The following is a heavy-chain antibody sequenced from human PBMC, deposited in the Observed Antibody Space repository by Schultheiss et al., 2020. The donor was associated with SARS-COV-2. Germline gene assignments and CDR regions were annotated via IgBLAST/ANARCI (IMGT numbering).Heavy chain of an antibody. V-gene: IGHV4-34*01. CDR2: INHSGST. Sequence: SETLSLTCTVSGGSISSYYWSWIRQPPGKGLEWIGEINHSGSTNYNPSLKSRVTISVDTSKNQFSLKLSSVTAADTAVYYCARERGATSRLFDYWGQGTLVTVSS. J-gene: IGHJ4*02. CDR1: GGSISSYY. D-gene: IGHD1-26*01. CDR3: ARERGATSRLFDY.